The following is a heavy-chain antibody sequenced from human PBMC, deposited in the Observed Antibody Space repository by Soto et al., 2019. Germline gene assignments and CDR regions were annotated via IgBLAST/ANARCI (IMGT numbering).Heavy chain of an antibody. CDR1: VASISSGGYY. D-gene: IGHD3-22*01. CDR2: IYYSGST. CDR3: ARESKYDTSGYPPWFAP. Sequence: PSETLSLTCTVSVASISSGGYYWSWIRQHPGEGLEWIGYIYYSGSTSYNPSLKSRVTISVDTSKNQFSLKLSSVTAADTAVYYCARESKYDTSGYPPWFAPWGQGTLVTVS. J-gene: IGHJ5*02. V-gene: IGHV4-31*03.